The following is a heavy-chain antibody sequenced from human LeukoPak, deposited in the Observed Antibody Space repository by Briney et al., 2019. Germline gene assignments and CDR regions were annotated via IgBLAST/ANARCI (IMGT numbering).Heavy chain of an antibody. J-gene: IGHJ4*02. CDR1: GGSISSYY. CDR3: ARLPGYCGGDCYSDY. CDR2: IYYSGST. D-gene: IGHD2-21*02. Sequence: NPSETLSLTCTVSGGSISSYYWSWIRQPPGKGLEWIGYIYYSGSTNYNPSLKSRVTISVDTSKNQFSLKLSSVTAADTAVYYCARLPGYCGGDCYSDYWGQGTLVTVSS. V-gene: IGHV4-59*08.